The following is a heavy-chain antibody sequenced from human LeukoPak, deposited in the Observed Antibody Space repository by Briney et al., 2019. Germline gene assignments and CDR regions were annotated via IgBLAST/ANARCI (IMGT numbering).Heavy chain of an antibody. CDR3: ARTVNSYLSSGENWFDP. J-gene: IGHJ5*02. CDR2: IYHSGST. V-gene: IGHV4-38-2*01. Sequence: SETLSLTCFVSDYSISSGYYWGWIRQPPGKGLEWIGSIYHSGSTYYNPSLKSRVTISVDTSRNQFSLKLSSVTAADTAVYYCARTVNSYLSSGENWFDPWGQGILVTVSS. CDR1: DYSISSGYY. D-gene: IGHD3-22*01.